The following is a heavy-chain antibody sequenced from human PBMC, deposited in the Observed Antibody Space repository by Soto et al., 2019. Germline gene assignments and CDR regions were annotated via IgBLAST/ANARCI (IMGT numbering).Heavy chain of an antibody. D-gene: IGHD6-13*01. V-gene: IGHV4-4*02. CDR1: GDSINNSHW. J-gene: IGHJ5*02. CDR3: AREVNSSPARGPNWFDP. Sequence: SETLSLTCAVSGDSINNSHWWSWVRQTPGKGLEWIGETYHSRTTNYNPSLKTRVTISIDKSKNQFSLKMNSVTAADTAVYYCAREVNSSPARGPNWFDPWGQGTLVTVSS. CDR2: TYHSRTT.